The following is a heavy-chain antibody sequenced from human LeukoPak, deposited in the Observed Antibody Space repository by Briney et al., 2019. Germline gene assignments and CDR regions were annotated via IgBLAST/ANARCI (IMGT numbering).Heavy chain of an antibody. CDR1: GGSISSSSYY. V-gene: IGHV4-39*01. CDR2: IYYSGST. Sequence: SSETLSLTCTVSGGSISSSSYYWGWIRQTPGKGLEWIGSIYYSGSTYYNPSLKSRVTISVDTSKNQFSLKLSSVTAADTAVYYCASRDLLGYSSSWEINRGYYYYMDVWGKGTTVTISS. D-gene: IGHD6-13*01. CDR3: ASRDLLGYSSSWEINRGYYYYMDV. J-gene: IGHJ6*03.